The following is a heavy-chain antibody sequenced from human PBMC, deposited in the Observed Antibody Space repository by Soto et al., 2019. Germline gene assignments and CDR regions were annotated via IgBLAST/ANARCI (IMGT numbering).Heavy chain of an antibody. CDR1: GYTFNRYA. CDR2: ITGDTLEA. CDR3: ARDRPTDH. V-gene: IGHV1-18*01. Sequence: QVQLVQSGAEVRKPGASVTVSCKASGYTFNRYAISWLRQAPGQGPEWMGWITGDTLEARYARKVQGRVTLTRNTSTSTDYMELRSLRDDDTAVYYCARDRPTDHWGQGTLVTVSS. J-gene: IGHJ5*02.